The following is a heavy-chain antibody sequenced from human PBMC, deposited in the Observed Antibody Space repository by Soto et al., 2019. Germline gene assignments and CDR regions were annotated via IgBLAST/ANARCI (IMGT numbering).Heavy chain of an antibody. Sequence: PGGSLRLSCAASGFTFSDYYMSWIRQAPGKWLEWVSYISSSGSTIYYADSVKGRFTISRDNAKNSLYLQMNSLRAEDTAVYYCARVSGDYVLLEYYYYGMDVWGQGTTVTVSS. V-gene: IGHV3-11*01. CDR2: ISSSGSTI. J-gene: IGHJ6*02. CDR3: ARVSGDYVLLEYYYYGMDV. CDR1: GFTFSDYY. D-gene: IGHD4-17*01.